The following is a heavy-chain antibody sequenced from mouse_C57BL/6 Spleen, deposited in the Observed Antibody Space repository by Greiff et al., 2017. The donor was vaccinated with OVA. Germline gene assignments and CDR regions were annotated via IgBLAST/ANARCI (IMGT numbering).Heavy chain of an antibody. D-gene: IGHD3-2*02. Sequence: QVQLQQPGAELVKPGASVKLSCKASGYTFTSYWMHWVKQRPGQGLEWIGMIHPNSGSTNYNEKFKSKATLTVDKSSSTAYMQLSSLTSEDSAVYYCAPQTAQATWFAYWGQGTLVTVSA. CDR3: APQTAQATWFAY. V-gene: IGHV1-64*01. J-gene: IGHJ3*01. CDR1: GYTFTSYW. CDR2: IHPNSGST.